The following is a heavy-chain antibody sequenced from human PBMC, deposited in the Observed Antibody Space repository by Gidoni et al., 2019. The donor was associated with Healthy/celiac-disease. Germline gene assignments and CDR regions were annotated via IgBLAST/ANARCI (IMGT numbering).Heavy chain of an antibody. CDR2: IIPILGIA. CDR1: GGPFSSYT. Sequence: QVQLVQSGAEVKKPGFSVTISCKASGGPFSSYTISWLRQATGQGLEWMGRIIPILGIANYAQKFQGRVTITADKSTSTAYMELSSLRSEDTAVYYCARDGYNYGGDYWGQGTLVTVSS. CDR3: ARDGYNYGGDY. V-gene: IGHV1-69*08. J-gene: IGHJ4*02. D-gene: IGHD5-12*01.